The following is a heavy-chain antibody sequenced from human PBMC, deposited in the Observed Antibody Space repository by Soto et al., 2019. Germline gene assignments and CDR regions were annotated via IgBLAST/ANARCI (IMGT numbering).Heavy chain of an antibody. CDR2: ISSSSSTI. V-gene: IGHV3-48*01. Sequence: EVQLVESGGGLVQRGGSLRLSCAASGLTFSSYSMNWVRQAPGKGLEWVSYISSSSSTIYYADSVKGRFTISRDNPKHTRHMIINSLSAEYTCVYYCAFGGESRYEDCGMDVWGQGTTVTVSS. CDR3: AFGGESRYEDCGMDV. CDR1: GLTFSSYS. D-gene: IGHD5-12*01. J-gene: IGHJ6*02.